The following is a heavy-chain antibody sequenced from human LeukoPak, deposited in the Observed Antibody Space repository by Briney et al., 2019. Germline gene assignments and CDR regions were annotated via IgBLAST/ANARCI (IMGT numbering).Heavy chain of an antibody. CDR3: ARGRGCSSTSCLDP. J-gene: IGHJ5*02. CDR2: ISSSSSTI. CDR1: GFTFSSYS. D-gene: IGHD2-2*01. V-gene: IGHV3-48*04. Sequence: GGSLRLSCAASGFTFSSYSMNWVRQAPGKGLEWVSYISSSSSTIYYADSVKGRFTISRDNAKNSLYLQMNSLRAEDTAVYYCARGRGCSSTSCLDPWGQGTLVTVSS.